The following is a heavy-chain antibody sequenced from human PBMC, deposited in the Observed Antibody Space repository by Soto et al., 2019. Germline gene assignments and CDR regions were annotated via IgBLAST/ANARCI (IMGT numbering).Heavy chain of an antibody. J-gene: IGHJ4*02. Sequence: PXVSLLLSCAASGFNFGNNWMHWVRQAPGKGLEWVSRMNSDGRTTNYADSVKGRFTVSRDNAKNTLYLQMNSLRAEDTAVYYCATAEVDYWGPGTLVTVSS. CDR1: GFNFGNNW. CDR3: ATAEVDY. CDR2: MNSDGRTT. V-gene: IGHV3-74*01.